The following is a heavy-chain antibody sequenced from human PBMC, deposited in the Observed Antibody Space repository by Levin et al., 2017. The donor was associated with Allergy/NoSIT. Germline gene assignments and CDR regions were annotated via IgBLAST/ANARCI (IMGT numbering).Heavy chain of an antibody. V-gene: IGHV4-39*01. CDR1: GGSISSNPYY. Sequence: SETLSLTCTVSGGSISSNPYYWGWIRQPPGKGLEWIGSIDYSGSTYYNPSLKSRVTISVDTSRNQFSLKLSSVTAADTAMFYCARHEGEVYVWGSYRSYFDCWGQGTLVTVSS. CDR3: ARHEGEVYVWGSYRSYFDC. CDR2: IDYSGST. D-gene: IGHD3-16*02. J-gene: IGHJ4*02.